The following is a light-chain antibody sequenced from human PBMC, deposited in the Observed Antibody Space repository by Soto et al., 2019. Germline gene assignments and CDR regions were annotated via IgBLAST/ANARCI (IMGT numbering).Light chain of an antibody. CDR3: TSYISSTTLVV. Sequence: QSVLTQPASVSGSPGQSITISCTGIGSDIGGYNYVSWYQHHPGEAPKLMIYEVSNRPSGVSNRFSGSKSGNTASLTISGLQAEDEADYYCTSYISSTTLVVFGGGTKLTVL. V-gene: IGLV2-14*01. J-gene: IGLJ2*01. CDR2: EVS. CDR1: GSDIGGYNY.